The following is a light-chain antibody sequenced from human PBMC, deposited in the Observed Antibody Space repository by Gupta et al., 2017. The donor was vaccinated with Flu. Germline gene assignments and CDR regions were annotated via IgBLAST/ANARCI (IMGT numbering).Light chain of an antibody. V-gene: IGKV1-5*03. Sequence: DSQMTHSPSTLSASVGDRVTITCRATPHISTWLAWNPQKPGKAPKLLIYKASRVESGVRSRISGSGSWTXFTLTIXSRQPDDFATYSCEHEDSFPVTFGXGTKVEI. CDR3: EHEDSFPVT. CDR2: KAS. CDR1: PHISTW. J-gene: IGKJ4*01.